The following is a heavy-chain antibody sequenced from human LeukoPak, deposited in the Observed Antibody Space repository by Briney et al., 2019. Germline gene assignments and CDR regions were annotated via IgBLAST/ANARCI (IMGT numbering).Heavy chain of an antibody. CDR2: ISPDGSST. V-gene: IGHV3-74*01. D-gene: IGHD3-10*01. CDR3: ARGYYGSSFGY. CDR1: GFTFSSYW. J-gene: IGHJ4*02. Sequence: GGSLRLSCGASGFTFSSYWIHWVRQAPGKGLVWVSRISPDGSSTSYADSVKGRFTISRDNAKNTLDLQMNSLRAEDTAVYYCARGYYGSSFGYWGQGTLVTVSS.